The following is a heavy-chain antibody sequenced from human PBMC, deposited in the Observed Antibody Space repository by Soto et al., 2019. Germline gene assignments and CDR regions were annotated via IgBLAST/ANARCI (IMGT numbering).Heavy chain of an antibody. CDR1: AGSISRGSYY. CDR2: IYYDGST. D-gene: IGHD6-13*01. Sequence: QLQLQESGPGLVKPSETLSLTCTVSAGSISRGSYYWGWIRQPPGKGLEWIGTIYYDGSTYYNPYLKSRVTISVDTSKNQFSLKLSSVTAADTSRYYCARFLAGTGGYYFDYWGQGTLVTVSS. CDR3: ARFLAGTGGYYFDY. V-gene: IGHV4-39*01. J-gene: IGHJ4*02.